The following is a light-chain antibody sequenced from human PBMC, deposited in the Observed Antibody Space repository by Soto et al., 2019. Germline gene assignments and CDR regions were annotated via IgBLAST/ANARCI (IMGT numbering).Light chain of an antibody. V-gene: IGKV1-5*03. Sequence: DIQMTQSPSTLSASVGDRVTITCRASQSITDWLAWYQQKPGKAPKFLIYKASNLEGGVPSRFSGSGSGTEFTLTISSVQPDDFATYYFHYWDDYSLTFGQGTKVEIK. CDR2: KAS. J-gene: IGKJ1*01. CDR3: HYWDDYSLT. CDR1: QSITDW.